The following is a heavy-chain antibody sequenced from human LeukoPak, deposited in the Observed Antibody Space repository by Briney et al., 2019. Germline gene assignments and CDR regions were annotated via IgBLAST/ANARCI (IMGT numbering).Heavy chain of an antibody. CDR3: AREPKQWLTPIDY. V-gene: IGHV3-30*02. CDR1: GFSFSSYG. D-gene: IGHD6-19*01. CDR2: IRSDGSNK. J-gene: IGHJ4*02. Sequence: GGSLRLSCAGSGFSFSSYGMHWVRQAPGKGLEWMAFIRSDGSNKYYADSVKGRFTISRDNAKNSVYLQMNSLRAEDTAVYYCAREPKQWLTPIDYWGQGTLVTVSS.